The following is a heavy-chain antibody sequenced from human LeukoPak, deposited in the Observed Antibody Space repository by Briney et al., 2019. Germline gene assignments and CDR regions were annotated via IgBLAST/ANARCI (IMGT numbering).Heavy chain of an antibody. CDR1: GFTFSSYS. V-gene: IGHV3-21*01. CDR2: ISSSSSYI. J-gene: IGHJ4*02. CDR3: GKGRIAGSYYLVIDY. D-gene: IGHD3-10*01. Sequence: PGGSLRLSCAASGFTFSSYSMNWVRQAPGKGLEWVSSISSSSSYIYYADSVKGRFTISRDNAKNSLYLQMNSLRAEDTAVYYCGKGRIAGSYYLVIDYWGLGTLVTVAS.